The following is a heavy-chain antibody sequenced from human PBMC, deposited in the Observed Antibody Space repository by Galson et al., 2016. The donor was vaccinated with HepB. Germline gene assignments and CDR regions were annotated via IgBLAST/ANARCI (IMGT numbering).Heavy chain of an antibody. Sequence: SVKVSCKASGYTFTNFGISWVRQAPGQGLEWLGLISPYNDNRKYARKLQGRATMTTDTSTGTAFLELRSLRPDDTAVYYCARSNWNYEVDWFDPWGQGTLVTVSS. CDR1: GYTFTNFG. V-gene: IGHV1-18*01. J-gene: IGHJ5*02. CDR2: ISPYNDNR. D-gene: IGHD1-7*01. CDR3: ARSNWNYEVDWFDP.